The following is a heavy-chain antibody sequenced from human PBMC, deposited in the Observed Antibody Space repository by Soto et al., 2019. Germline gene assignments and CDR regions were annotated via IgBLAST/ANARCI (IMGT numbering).Heavy chain of an antibody. D-gene: IGHD3-10*01. Sequence: QVQLVQSGAEVKKPGASVKVSCKASGYTFTSYYMHWVRQAPGQGLEWMGIINPSGGSTSYAKKFQGRVTMNRDTSTSTVYMELSRLRSEDTAGYYCARLAFRGSGSYYVAEYWGQGTLVTVSS. V-gene: IGHV1-46*03. CDR1: GYTFTSYY. CDR3: ARLAFRGSGSYYVAEY. J-gene: IGHJ4*02. CDR2: INPSGGST.